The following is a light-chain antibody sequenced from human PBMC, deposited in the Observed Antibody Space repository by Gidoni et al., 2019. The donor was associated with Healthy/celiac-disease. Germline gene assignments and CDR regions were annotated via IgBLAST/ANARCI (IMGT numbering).Light chain of an antibody. CDR1: SSDVGGYNY. J-gene: IGLJ2*01. CDR3: SSYTSRSTL. CDR2: EVS. V-gene: IGLV2-14*01. Sequence: GSPGQSITISCTGTSSDVGGYNYVSWYQQHPGKAPKLMIYEVSNRPSGVSNRFSGSKSGNTASLTISGLQAEDEADYYCSSYTSRSTLFGGGTKLTVL.